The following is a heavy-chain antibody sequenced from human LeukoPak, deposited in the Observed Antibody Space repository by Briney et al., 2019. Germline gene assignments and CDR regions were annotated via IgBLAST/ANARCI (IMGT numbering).Heavy chain of an antibody. V-gene: IGHV4-39*07. D-gene: IGHD6-13*01. CDR2: IYYSGST. CDR3: ARVGGYSSSWPGVYYYYGMDV. Sequence: SETLSLTCTVSGGSISSSSYYWGWIRQPPGKGLEWIGSIYYSGSTYYNPSLKSRVTISVDTSKNQFSLKLSSVTAADTAVYYCARVGGYSSSWPGVYYYYGMDVWGQGTTVTVSS. CDR1: GGSISSSSYY. J-gene: IGHJ6*02.